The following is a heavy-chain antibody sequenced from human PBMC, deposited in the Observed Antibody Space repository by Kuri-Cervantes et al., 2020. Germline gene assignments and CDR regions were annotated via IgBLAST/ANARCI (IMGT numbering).Heavy chain of an antibody. J-gene: IGHJ4*02. CDR3: ARGYSGSFEGFIDY. CDR1: GGSISSSSYY. D-gene: IGHD1-26*01. V-gene: IGHV4-39*01. Sequence: SETLSLTCTVSGGSISSSSYYWGWIRQPPGKGLEWIGSIYYSGSTYYNPSLKSRVTISVDTSKNQFSLKLSSVTAADTAVYYCARGYSGSFEGFIDYWGQGALVTVSS. CDR2: IYYSGST.